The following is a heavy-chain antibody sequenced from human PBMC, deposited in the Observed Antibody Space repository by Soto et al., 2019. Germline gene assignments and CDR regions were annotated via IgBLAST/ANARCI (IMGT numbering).Heavy chain of an antibody. D-gene: IGHD2-8*01. V-gene: IGHV3-33*01. CDR1: GVTFSSYG. Sequence: GGSLRLSCAASGVTFSSYGMHWVRQAPGKGLEWVAVIWYDGSNKYYADSVKGRFTISRDNSKNTLYLQMNSLRAEDTAVYYCARDNRYGTTGLFYYYGMDVWGQGTTVTVSS. CDR2: IWYDGSNK. CDR3: ARDNRYGTTGLFYYYGMDV. J-gene: IGHJ6*02.